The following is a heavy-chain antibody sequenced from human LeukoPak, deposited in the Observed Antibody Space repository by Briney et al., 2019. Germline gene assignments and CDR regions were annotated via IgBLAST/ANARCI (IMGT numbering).Heavy chain of an antibody. Sequence: SETLSLTCAVYGGSFSGYYWSWIRQPPGKGLEWIGEINHSGSANYNPSPKRRPTISVDTSNNQFYLKLSSVTAADTAVYYCARERRYFDWWRGASHQEPGDYFDYWGQGTLVTVSS. CDR3: ARERRYFDWWRGASHQEPGDYFDY. J-gene: IGHJ4*02. CDR1: GGSFSGYY. V-gene: IGHV4-34*01. D-gene: IGHD3-9*01. CDR2: INHSGSA.